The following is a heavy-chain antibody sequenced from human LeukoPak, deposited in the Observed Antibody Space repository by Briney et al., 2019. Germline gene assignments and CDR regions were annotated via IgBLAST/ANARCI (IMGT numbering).Heavy chain of an antibody. V-gene: IGHV1-24*01. D-gene: IGHD3-16*02. J-gene: IGHJ4*02. CDR3: ATDRVYDYGWGSYRYTFHY. Sequence: ASVKVSCKVSGYTLTELSMHWVRQAPGKGLEWMGGFDPEDGETIYAQKFQGRVTMTEDTSTDTAYMELSSLRSEDTAVYYCATDRVYDYGWGSYRYTFHYWGQGTLVTVSS. CDR1: GYTLTELS. CDR2: FDPEDGET.